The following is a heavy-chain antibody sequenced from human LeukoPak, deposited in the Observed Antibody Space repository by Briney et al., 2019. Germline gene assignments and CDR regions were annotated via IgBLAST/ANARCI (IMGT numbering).Heavy chain of an antibody. Sequence: PGGSLRLSCAASGFTFSGYSMNWVRQAPGKGLEWVSSISDTSSYIYYADSVKGRFTISRDNAKNSLYLQMNSLTADDTAFYYCARGGYSSSWGDFDYWGLGTLVTVSS. CDR2: ISDTSSYI. CDR1: GFTFSGYS. V-gene: IGHV3-21*01. CDR3: ARGGYSSSWGDFDY. J-gene: IGHJ4*02. D-gene: IGHD6-19*01.